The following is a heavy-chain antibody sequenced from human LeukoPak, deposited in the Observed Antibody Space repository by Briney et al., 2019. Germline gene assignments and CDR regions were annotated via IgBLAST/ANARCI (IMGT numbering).Heavy chain of an antibody. CDR2: IWYDGSNK. CDR3: ARDTGRGVALYGMDA. V-gene: IGHV3-33*01. Sequence: GGSLRLSCAASGFTFSSYGMHWARQAPGKGLEWVAVIWYDGSNKYYADSVKGRFTISRDNSKNTLYLQMNSLRAEDTAVYYCARDTGRGVALYGMDAWGKGTTVTVSS. J-gene: IGHJ6*04. CDR1: GFTFSSYG. D-gene: IGHD3-10*01.